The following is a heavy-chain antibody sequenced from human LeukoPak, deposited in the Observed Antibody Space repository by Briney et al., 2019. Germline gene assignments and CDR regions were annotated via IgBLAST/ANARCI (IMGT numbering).Heavy chain of an antibody. J-gene: IGHJ4*02. CDR2: IIPIFGTA. Sequence: SVKVSCKASGGTFSSYAISWVRQAPGQGLEWMGGIIPIFGTANYAQKFQGRVTMTADESTSTAYMELSSLRSEDTAVYYCARDSSGWYAVDYWGQGTLVTVSS. V-gene: IGHV1-69*01. CDR3: ARDSSGWYAVDY. D-gene: IGHD6-19*01. CDR1: GGTFSSYA.